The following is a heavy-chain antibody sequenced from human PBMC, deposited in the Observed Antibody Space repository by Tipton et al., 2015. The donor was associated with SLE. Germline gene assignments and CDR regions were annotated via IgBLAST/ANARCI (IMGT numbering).Heavy chain of an antibody. CDR2: IHTSGST. J-gene: IGHJ4*02. Sequence: TLSLTCTVSGGSISSGSYYWSWIRQPAGKGLEWIGYIHTSGSTNYNPSLKSRVTISVDTSKNQFSLKLSSVTAADTAVYYCAREGEGWDFDYWGQGTLVTVSS. D-gene: IGHD3-16*01. CDR3: AREGEGWDFDY. CDR1: GGSISSGSYY. V-gene: IGHV4-61*09.